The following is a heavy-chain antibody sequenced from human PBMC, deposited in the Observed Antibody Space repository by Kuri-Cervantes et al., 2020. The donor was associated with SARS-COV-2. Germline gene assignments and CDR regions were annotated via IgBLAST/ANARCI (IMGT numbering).Heavy chain of an antibody. CDR2: ISAYNGNT. CDR3: ASSRSITIFGVVINYYYGMDV. J-gene: IGHJ6*02. D-gene: IGHD3-3*01. V-gene: IGHV1-18*01. Sequence: ASVKVSCKASGYTFNSYGITWVRQAPGQGLEWMGWISAYNGNTNYAQKLQGRITMTIDTSTTTAYMELSSLRSEDTAVYYCASSRSITIFGVVINYYYGMDVWGQGTTVTVSS. CDR1: GYTFNSYG.